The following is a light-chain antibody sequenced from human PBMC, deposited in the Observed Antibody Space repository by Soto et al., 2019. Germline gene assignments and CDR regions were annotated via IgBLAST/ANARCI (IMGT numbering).Light chain of an antibody. V-gene: IGLV2-14*03. CDR2: NIR. CDR3: SSYRSTDAVV. Sequence: QSVLTQPASVSGSPGQSITISCTGTSSDVGGYKYVSWYQQHPGKAPKLINYNIRHRPSGVSNRFSGSKTDTTPSLTTSGPEDEDEADYCCSSYRSTDAVVFGGGTKLTVL. CDR1: SSDVGGYKY. J-gene: IGLJ2*01.